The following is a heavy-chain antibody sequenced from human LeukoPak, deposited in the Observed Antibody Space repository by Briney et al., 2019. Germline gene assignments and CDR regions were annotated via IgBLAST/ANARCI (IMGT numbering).Heavy chain of an antibody. CDR3: AREYSYGYYYFDY. D-gene: IGHD5-18*01. CDR2: IYYSGST. V-gene: IGHV4-59*11. Sequence: ETLSLTCTVSGGSISSHYCSWIRQPPGKGLEWIGYIYYSGSTNYNPSLKSRVTISVDTSKNQFSLKLSSVTAADTAVYYCAREYSYGYYYFDYWGQGTLVTVSS. J-gene: IGHJ4*02. CDR1: GGSISSHY.